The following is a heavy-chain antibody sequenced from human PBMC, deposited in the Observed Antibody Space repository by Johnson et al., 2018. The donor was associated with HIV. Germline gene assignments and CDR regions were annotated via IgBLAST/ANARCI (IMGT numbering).Heavy chain of an antibody. CDR3: ARENWGQRMNAFDI. CDR2: ISYDGSNK. CDR1: GFTFSSYA. J-gene: IGHJ3*02. Sequence: QVQLVESGGGVVQPGRSLRLSCAASGFTFSSYAMHWVRQAPGKGLEWVAVISYDGSNKYYADSVKGRFTISRDNSKNTLYLQMNSLRAEDTAVYYCARENWGQRMNAFDIWGQGTMDTVSS. D-gene: IGHD7-27*01. V-gene: IGHV3-30-3*01.